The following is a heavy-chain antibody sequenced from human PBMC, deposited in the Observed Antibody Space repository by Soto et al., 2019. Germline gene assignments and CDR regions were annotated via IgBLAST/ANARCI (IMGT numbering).Heavy chain of an antibody. D-gene: IGHD2-15*01. CDR1: GFTFSIYS. CDR3: ARAYCSGGSCHFDY. J-gene: IGHJ4*02. Sequence: GGSLRLSCAASGFTFSIYSMNWVRQAPGKGLEWVSYISSSSSTIYYADSVKGRFTISRDNAKNSLYVQMNSLRAEDTAVYYCARAYCSGGSCHFDYWGQGTLVTVSS. V-gene: IGHV3-48*01. CDR2: ISSSSSTI.